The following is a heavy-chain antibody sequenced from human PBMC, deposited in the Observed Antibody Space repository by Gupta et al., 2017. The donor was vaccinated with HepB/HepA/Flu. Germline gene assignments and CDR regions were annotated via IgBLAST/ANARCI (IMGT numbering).Heavy chain of an antibody. V-gene: IGHV1-69*06. J-gene: IGHJ6*03. CDR3: ARDYYDSSGYDLTPLGYMDV. Sequence: QVQLVQSGAEVKKPGSSVKVSCKASGGTFSSYAISWVRQAPGQRLEWMGGIIPIFGTANYAQKFQGRVTITADKSTSTAYMELSSLRSEDTAVYYCARDYYDSSGYDLTPLGYMDVWGKGTTVTVSS. CDR1: GGTFSSYA. D-gene: IGHD3-22*01. CDR2: IIPIFGTA.